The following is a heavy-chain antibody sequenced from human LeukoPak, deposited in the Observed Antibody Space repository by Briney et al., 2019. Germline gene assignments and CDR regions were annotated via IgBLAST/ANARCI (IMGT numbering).Heavy chain of an antibody. Sequence: GASVNVSCQASGYTFTNYYMHWVRQAPGQGLEWMGIINPSGGSTSYAQKFQDRVTMTRDTSTSTVYMELSSLRSEDTAVYYCARARGRPWIQLWTSKVGDYWGQGTLVTVSS. CDR3: ARARGRPWIQLWTSKVGDY. J-gene: IGHJ4*02. V-gene: IGHV1-46*01. D-gene: IGHD5-18*01. CDR2: INPSGGST. CDR1: GYTFTNYY.